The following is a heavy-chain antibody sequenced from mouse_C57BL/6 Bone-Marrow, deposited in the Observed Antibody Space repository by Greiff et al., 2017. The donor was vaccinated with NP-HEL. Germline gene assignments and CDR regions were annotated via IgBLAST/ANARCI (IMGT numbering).Heavy chain of an antibody. D-gene: IGHD2-4*01. CDR1: GFTFTVHY. Sequence: EVHLVESGGGLVQPGGSLSLSCAASGFTFTVHYMSWVRQPPGKALEWLGFIRNKANGYTTEYSASVKGRFTISRDNSQSILYLQMNALRAEDSATYYCARSIYYDYADDPFYAMDYWGQGTSVTVSS. J-gene: IGHJ4*01. CDR2: IRNKANGYTT. CDR3: ARSIYYDYADDPFYAMDY. V-gene: IGHV7-3*01.